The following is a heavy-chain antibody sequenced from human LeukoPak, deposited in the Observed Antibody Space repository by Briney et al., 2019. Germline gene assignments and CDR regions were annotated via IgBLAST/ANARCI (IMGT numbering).Heavy chain of an antibody. CDR2: IYTSGST. J-gene: IGHJ4*02. V-gene: IGHV4-61*02. Sequence: SETLPLTCTVSGGSISSGSYYWSWIRQPAGKGLEWIGRIYTSGSTNYNPSLKSRVTISVDTSKNQFSLKLSSVTAADTAVYYCARDHATTGFYFDYWGQGTLVTVSS. CDR3: ARDHATTGFYFDY. CDR1: GGSISSGSYY. D-gene: IGHD4-17*01.